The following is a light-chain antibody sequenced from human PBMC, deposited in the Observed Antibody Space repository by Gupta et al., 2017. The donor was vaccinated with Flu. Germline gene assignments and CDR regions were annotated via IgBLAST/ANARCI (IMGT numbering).Light chain of an antibody. J-gene: IGKJ3*01. Sequence: DIQLTQSPSFLSASVGDRVTITCRASQGISSYLAWYQQKPGKAPKLLIYGASTLQSGVPSRFSGSGYGTEFTLTISSLQPEDFATYYCQQLNNYLCITFGHGTKVDIK. CDR2: GAS. CDR3: QQLNNYLCIT. CDR1: QGISSY. V-gene: IGKV1-9*01.